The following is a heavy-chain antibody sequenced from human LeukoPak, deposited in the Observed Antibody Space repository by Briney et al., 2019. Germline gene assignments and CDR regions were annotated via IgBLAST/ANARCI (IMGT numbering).Heavy chain of an antibody. V-gene: IGHV3-30*18. CDR3: AKGSQNYYDSSGYWPPFDY. CDR2: ISYDGSNK. Sequence: GSLRLSCAASGFTFSSYGMHWVRQAPGKGLEWVAVISYDGSNKYHADSVKGRFTVSRDNSKNTLYLQMNSLRAEDTAVYYCAKGSQNYYDSSGYWPPFDYWGQGTLVTVSS. J-gene: IGHJ4*02. D-gene: IGHD3-22*01. CDR1: GFTFSSYG.